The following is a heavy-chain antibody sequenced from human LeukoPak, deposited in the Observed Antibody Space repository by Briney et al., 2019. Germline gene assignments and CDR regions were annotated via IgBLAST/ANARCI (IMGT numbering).Heavy chain of an antibody. V-gene: IGHV4-4*02. D-gene: IGHD5-18*01. CDR3: AIVLVDTGRSRFDY. J-gene: IGHJ4*02. Sequence: SGTLSLTCAVSGGSFSSTSKWWSWVRQPTGKGLEWIGEIHQSGSTNYKPSLKSRVTIAVDKTKNQFSLKMTSVTAADTAVYYCAIVLVDTGRSRFDYWGQGTLVTVSS. CDR2: IHQSGST. CDR1: GGSFSSTSKW.